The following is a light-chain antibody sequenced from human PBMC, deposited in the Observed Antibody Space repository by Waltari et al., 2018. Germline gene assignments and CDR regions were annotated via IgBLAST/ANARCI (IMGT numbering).Light chain of an antibody. Sequence: QSVPTQPPSGSGAPGPRGPIPCTGSRSNIRAGYDVHWYQQIPGSAPKVLIYRDDNRPSGVPGRFSGSKSGTSASLSVTGLHVEDEADYFCQSYDRDLNAVLFGGGTKLTVL. CDR2: RDD. CDR1: RSNIRAGYD. J-gene: IGLJ2*01. V-gene: IGLV1-40*01. CDR3: QSYDRDLNAVL.